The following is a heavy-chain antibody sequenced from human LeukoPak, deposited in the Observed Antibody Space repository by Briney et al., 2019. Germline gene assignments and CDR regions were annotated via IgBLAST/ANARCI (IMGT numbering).Heavy chain of an antibody. V-gene: IGHV3-7*05. J-gene: IGHJ5*02. CDR2: IKLDGTEK. CDR1: GFTFSSYW. Sequence: GGSLRLSCAASGFTFSSYWMHWVRQAPGKGLEWVANIKLDGTEKYYVDSVKGRFTISRDNAKNSLYLQMNSLRAEDTAVYYCASDRFYFGAWGQGTLVTVSS. D-gene: IGHD3-16*01. CDR3: ASDRFYFGA.